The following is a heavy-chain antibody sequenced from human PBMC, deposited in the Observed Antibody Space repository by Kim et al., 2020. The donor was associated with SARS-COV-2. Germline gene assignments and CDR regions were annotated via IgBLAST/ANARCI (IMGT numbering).Heavy chain of an antibody. Sequence: GESLKISCKGSGYSFTSYWIGWVRQMPGKGLEWMGIIYPGDSDTKYRPSFQGQVTISAAKSISTAYLQWSSLKASDTAMYYCASEAVYYYDSSGGFDYWGQGTLVTVSS. CDR3: ASEAVYYYDSSGGFDY. CDR1: GYSFTSYW. V-gene: IGHV5-51*01. CDR2: IYPGDSDT. J-gene: IGHJ4*02. D-gene: IGHD3-22*01.